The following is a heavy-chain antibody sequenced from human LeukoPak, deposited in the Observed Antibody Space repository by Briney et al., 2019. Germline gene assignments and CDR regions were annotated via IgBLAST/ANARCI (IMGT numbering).Heavy chain of an antibody. CDR3: ARSGGTTIFGVVGYYYYMDV. CDR2: IYTSGST. CDR1: GGSISSYY. V-gene: IGHV4-4*09. D-gene: IGHD3-3*01. Sequence: PSETLSLTCTVSGGSISSYYWSWIRQPPGKGLEWIGYIYTSGSTNYNPSLKSRVTISVDTSKNQFSLKLSSVTAADTAVYYCARSGGTTIFGVVGYYYYMDVWGKGTTVTVSS. J-gene: IGHJ6*03.